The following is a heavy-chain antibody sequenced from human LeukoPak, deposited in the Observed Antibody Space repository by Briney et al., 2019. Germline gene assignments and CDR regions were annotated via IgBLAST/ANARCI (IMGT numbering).Heavy chain of an antibody. CDR1: GFTFSDYY. Sequence: PGGSLRLSCAASGFTFSDYYMSWIRQAPGKGLEWVSYISSSGSTIYYADSVKGRFTISRDNAKNSLYLQMNSLRAEDTALYYCAKDIRYGDGMDVWGQGTTVTVSS. CDR2: ISSSGSTI. CDR3: AKDIRYGDGMDV. V-gene: IGHV3-11*01. J-gene: IGHJ6*02. D-gene: IGHD1-1*01.